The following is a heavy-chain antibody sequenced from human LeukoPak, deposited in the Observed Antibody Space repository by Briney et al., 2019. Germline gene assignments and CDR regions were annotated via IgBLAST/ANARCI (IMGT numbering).Heavy chain of an antibody. CDR3: ARWDYDSSGYYYDGY. Sequence: GASVEVSCKASGYTFTSYYMHWVRQAPGQGLEWMGIINPSGGSTSYAQKFQGRVTMTRDTSTSTVYMELSSLRSEDTAVYYCARWDYDSSGYYYDGYWGQGTLVTVSS. CDR2: INPSGGST. D-gene: IGHD3-22*01. CDR1: GYTFTSYY. J-gene: IGHJ4*02. V-gene: IGHV1-46*01.